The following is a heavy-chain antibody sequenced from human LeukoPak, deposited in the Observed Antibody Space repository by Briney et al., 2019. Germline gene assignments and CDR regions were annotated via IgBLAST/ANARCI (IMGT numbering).Heavy chain of an antibody. CDR2: ISGSGGST. J-gene: IGHJ3*02. CDR1: GFTFSSYA. CDR3: ARGSDILTGYFTRGDAFDI. Sequence: GGSLRLSCAASGFTFSSYAMSWVRQAPGKGLEWVSAISGSGGSTYYADSVKGRFTISRDNSKNTLYLQMNSLRAEDTAVYYCARGSDILTGYFTRGDAFDIWGQGTMVTVSS. D-gene: IGHD3-9*01. V-gene: IGHV3-23*01.